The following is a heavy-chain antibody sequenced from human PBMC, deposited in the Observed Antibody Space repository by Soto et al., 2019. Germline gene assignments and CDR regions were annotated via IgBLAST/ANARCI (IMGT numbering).Heavy chain of an antibody. V-gene: IGHV4-61*08. D-gene: IGHD2-8*01. CDR3: ARDVTEPNNYLDT. CDR1: GVSIGIGDYC. CDR2: VYYSGTT. J-gene: IGHJ4*02. Sequence: PAGTXSLTCAFSGVSIGIGDYCWGWMRQPPGKGLEWIGYVYYSGTTNYNPFLKSRVTLSLDKSKNQFSLKMNSVTAADTAVYYCARDVTEPNNYLDTWGQGTLVTVSS.